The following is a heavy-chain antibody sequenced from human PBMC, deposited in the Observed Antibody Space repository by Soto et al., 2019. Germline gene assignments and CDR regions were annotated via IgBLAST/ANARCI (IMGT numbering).Heavy chain of an antibody. D-gene: IGHD3-16*02. CDR3: ARSKASRKYYDYIWGSYRLFDY. Sequence: ASVKVSCKASGYTFTSYDINWVRQATGQGLEWMGWMNPNSGNTGYAQKFQGRVTMTRNTSISTAYMELSSLRSEDTAVYYCARSKASRKYYDYIWGSYRLFDYWGQGTLVTVS. V-gene: IGHV1-8*01. J-gene: IGHJ4*02. CDR2: MNPNSGNT. CDR1: GYTFTSYD.